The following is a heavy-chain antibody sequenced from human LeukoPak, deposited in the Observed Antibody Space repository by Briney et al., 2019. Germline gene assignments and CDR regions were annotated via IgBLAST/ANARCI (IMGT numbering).Heavy chain of an antibody. CDR1: GYTFNSYG. V-gene: IGHV1-18*01. J-gene: IGHJ4*02. Sequence: GASVKVSCKASGYTFNSYGIRWVRQAPGQGLAWMGWISAYNGNTNYAQKLQGRVTMTTDTSTSTAYMELRSLRSDDTAVYYCARAQVPAAIVLGDYVDTAMAHDYWGQGTLVTVSS. CDR2: ISAYNGNT. D-gene: IGHD5-18*01. CDR3: ARAQVPAAIVLGDYVDTAMAHDY.